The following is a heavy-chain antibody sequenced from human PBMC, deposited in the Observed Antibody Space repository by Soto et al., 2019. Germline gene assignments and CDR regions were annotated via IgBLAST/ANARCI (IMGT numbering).Heavy chain of an antibody. Sequence: SETLSLTCTVSGGSISSSSYYWGWIRQPPGKGLEWIGSIYYSGSTYYNPSLKSRVTISVDTSKNQFSLKLSSVTAADTAVYYCANLSGGSGWYLHYYYGMDVWGQGTTVTVSS. J-gene: IGHJ6*02. V-gene: IGHV4-39*01. CDR2: IYYSGST. D-gene: IGHD6-19*01. CDR1: GGSISSSSYY. CDR3: ANLSGGSGWYLHYYYGMDV.